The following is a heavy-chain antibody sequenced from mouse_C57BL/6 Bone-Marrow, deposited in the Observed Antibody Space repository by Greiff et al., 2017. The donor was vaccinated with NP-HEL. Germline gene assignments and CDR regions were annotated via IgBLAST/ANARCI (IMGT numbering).Heavy chain of an antibody. V-gene: IGHV14-4*01. J-gene: IGHJ3*01. CDR3: TTSHYYGSSYGFAY. CDR1: GFNIKDDY. Sequence: VQLQHSGAELVRPGASVKLSCTASGFNIKDDYLHWVKQRPEQGLEWIGWIDPENGDTEYASKFQGKATITADTSSNTAYLQLSSLTSEDTAVYYCTTSHYYGSSYGFAYWGQGTLVTVSA. D-gene: IGHD1-1*01. CDR2: IDPENGDT.